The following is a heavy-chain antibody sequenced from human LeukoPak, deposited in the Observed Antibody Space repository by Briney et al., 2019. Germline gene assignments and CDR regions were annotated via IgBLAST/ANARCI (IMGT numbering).Heavy chain of an antibody. D-gene: IGHD6-13*01. CDR2: IYHSGST. CDR1: GGSISSGGYY. V-gene: IGHV4-30-2*01. J-gene: IGHJ4*02. Sequence: PSETLCLTCTASGGSISSGGYYWSWIRQPPGKGLEWFVYIYHSGSTYYNPSLKSRVTISVDRSKNQFSLKLSSVTAADTAVYYCAREGIAAAGTHFDYWGQGTLVTVSS. CDR3: AREGIAAAGTHFDY.